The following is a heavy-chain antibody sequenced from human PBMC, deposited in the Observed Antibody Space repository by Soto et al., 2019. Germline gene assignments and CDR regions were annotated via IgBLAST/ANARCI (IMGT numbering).Heavy chain of an antibody. CDR1: GGSISAISYC. Sequence: TLSLTCPVSGGSISAISYCWGWIRQPPGKGLQWIGCMFYSGATYYNPSLKNRVTLSVDTSNNEFSLKLVSVTATDTAVYYCARHKSGSDWLDPWGQGTLVTVSS. V-gene: IGHV4-39*01. J-gene: IGHJ5*02. CDR2: MFYSGAT. D-gene: IGHD2-15*01. CDR3: ARHKSGSDWLDP.